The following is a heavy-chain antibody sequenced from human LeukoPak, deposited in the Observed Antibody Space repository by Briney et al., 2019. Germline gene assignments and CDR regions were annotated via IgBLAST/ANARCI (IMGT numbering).Heavy chain of an antibody. D-gene: IGHD3-22*01. V-gene: IGHV3-30-3*01. Sequence: PAGSLRLSCAASGFNFGSYSMHWVRQAPGKGLEWVAVISYDGNNKYYADSVKGRFTISRDNSKNTLYLQMNSLRAEDTAVYYCARDYYDSSGYYGYWGQGTLVTVSS. CDR3: ARDYYDSSGYYGY. CDR1: GFNFGSYS. CDR2: ISYDGNNK. J-gene: IGHJ4*02.